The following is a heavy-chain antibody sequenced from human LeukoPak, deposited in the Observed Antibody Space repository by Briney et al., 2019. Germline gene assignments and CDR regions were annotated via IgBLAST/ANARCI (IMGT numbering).Heavy chain of an antibody. J-gene: IGHJ3*02. V-gene: IGHV1-2*02. CDR1: GYTFTGYY. CDR2: INPNSGGT. D-gene: IGHD3-10*01. Sequence: WASVKVSCKASGYTFTGYYMHWVRQAPGQGLEWMGWINPNSGGTNYAQKFQGRVTMIRDTSISTAYMELSRLRSDDTAVYYCARSRMVRGVNDAFDIWGQGTMVTVSS. CDR3: ARSRMVRGVNDAFDI.